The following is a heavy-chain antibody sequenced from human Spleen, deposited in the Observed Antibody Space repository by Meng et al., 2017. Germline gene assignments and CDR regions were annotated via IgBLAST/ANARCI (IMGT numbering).Heavy chain of an antibody. D-gene: IGHD4-17*01. CDR3: ARVNPGTVTTSYYYGMDV. V-gene: IGHV3-53*04. CDR1: GFTVSSNY. CDR2: IYSGGST. J-gene: IGHJ6*02. Sequence: GGSLRLSCAASGFTVSSNYMSWVRQAPGKGLEWVSVIYSGGSTYYADSVKGRFTISRHNSKNTLYLQMNSLRAEDTAVYYCARVNPGTVTTSYYYGMDVWGQGTTVTVSS.